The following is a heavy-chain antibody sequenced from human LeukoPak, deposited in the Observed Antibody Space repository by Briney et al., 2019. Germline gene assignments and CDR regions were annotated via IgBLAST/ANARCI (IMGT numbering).Heavy chain of an antibody. CDR1: GFTFSNYA. J-gene: IGHJ6*02. CDR2: ISGSGGST. D-gene: IGHD2-2*02. V-gene: IGHV3-23*01. CDR3: AKDRLAEYQLLYDGMDV. Sequence: GGSLRLSCVASGFTFSNYAMTWIRQAPGKGLEWVSAISGSGGSTYYADSVKGRFTISRDNSKNTLYLQMNSLRAEDTAVYYCAKDRLAEYQLLYDGMDVWGQGTTVTVSS.